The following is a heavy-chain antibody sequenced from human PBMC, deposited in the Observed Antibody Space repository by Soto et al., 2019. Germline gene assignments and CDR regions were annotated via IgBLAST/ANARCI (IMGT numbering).Heavy chain of an antibody. CDR1: GGSISSGDYY. CDR3: ARGTGFSLAFDP. J-gene: IGHJ5*02. CDR2: IYNSGST. V-gene: IGHV4-30-4*01. Sequence: PSETLSLTCTVSGGSISSGDYYWTWIRQPPGKGLEWIGYIYNSGSTYYNPSLKSRVAISVDTSKNQFSLNLSSVTAADTAVYYCARGTGFSLAFDPWGQGTQVTVSS.